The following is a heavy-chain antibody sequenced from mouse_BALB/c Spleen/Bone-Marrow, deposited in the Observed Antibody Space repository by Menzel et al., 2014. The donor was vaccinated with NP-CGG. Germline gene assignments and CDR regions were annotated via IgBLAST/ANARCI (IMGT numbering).Heavy chain of an antibody. CDR3: AISVSLRAMDY. Sequence: LVESGPELEKPGASVKISCKASGYSFTGYNMNWVKQSNGKSLEWIGDIDPYYGGTSYNQKLKDKATLTVDKPSSTAYMQLKSLTSEDSAVYYCAISVSLRAMDYWGQGTSVTVSS. CDR2: IDPYYGGT. J-gene: IGHJ4*01. CDR1: GYSFTGYN. V-gene: IGHV1-39*01. D-gene: IGHD1-1*01.